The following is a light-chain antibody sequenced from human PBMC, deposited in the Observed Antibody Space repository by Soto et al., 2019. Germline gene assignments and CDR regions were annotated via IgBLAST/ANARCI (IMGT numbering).Light chain of an antibody. CDR1: QNVSTY. Sequence: EIVLTQSPATLSLSPGERATLSCRASQNVSTYLAWYQQKPGQAPRLLIYDASNRATGIPARFSGSGSGTDFTLTISSLEPEDFAVYYCQQRSNRLTFGTGTKVDIK. CDR3: QQRSNRLT. CDR2: DAS. J-gene: IGKJ3*01. V-gene: IGKV3-11*01.